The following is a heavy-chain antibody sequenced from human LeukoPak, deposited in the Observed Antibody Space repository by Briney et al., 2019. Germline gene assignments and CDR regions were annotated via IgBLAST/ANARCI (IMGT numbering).Heavy chain of an antibody. J-gene: IGHJ5*02. CDR2: IYHSGST. CDR3: ARHTPMTTVTSWFDP. Sequence: SETLSLTCTVSGGSISSGDYYWGWIRQPPGKGLEWIGSIYHSGSTYYNPSLKSRVTISVDTSKNQFSLKLSSVTAADTAVYYCARHTPMTTVTSWFDPWGQGTLVTVSS. D-gene: IGHD4-17*01. V-gene: IGHV4-39*01. CDR1: GGSISSGDYY.